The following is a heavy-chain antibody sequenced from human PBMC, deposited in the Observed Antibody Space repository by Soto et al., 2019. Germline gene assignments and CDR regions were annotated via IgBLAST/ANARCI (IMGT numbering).Heavy chain of an antibody. Sequence: GESLKISCKGSGYSFTSYWIGWVRQMPGKGLEWMGIIYPGDSDTRYSPSFQGQVTISADKSISTAYLQWSSLKASDTAMYYCARQAAAGRYYYYYYGMDVWGQGTTVTVSS. CDR1: GYSFTSYW. V-gene: IGHV5-51*01. D-gene: IGHD6-13*01. J-gene: IGHJ6*02. CDR2: IYPGDSDT. CDR3: ARQAAAGRYYYYYYGMDV.